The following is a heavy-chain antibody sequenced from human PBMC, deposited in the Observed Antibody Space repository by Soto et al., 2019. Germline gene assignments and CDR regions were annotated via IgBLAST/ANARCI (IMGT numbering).Heavy chain of an antibody. CDR2: ISGSAGST. J-gene: IGHJ6*02. V-gene: IGHV3-23*01. Sequence: PGGSLRLSCAASGFTFNNYAINWVRQSPGKGLEWVSVISGSAGSTYYADSVKGRFTITRDNSKNTLYLQMSSLRAEDTAVYYCAKGTTMAQYDFWSGTYYYYGMDVWGQGTTVTVSS. CDR3: AKGTTMAQYDFWSGTYYYYGMDV. CDR1: GFTFNNYA. D-gene: IGHD3-3*01.